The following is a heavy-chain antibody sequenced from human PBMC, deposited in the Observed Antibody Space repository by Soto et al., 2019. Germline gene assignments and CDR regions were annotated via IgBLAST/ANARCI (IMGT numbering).Heavy chain of an antibody. CDR1: GYNFAGYW. Sequence: ESLKISCKGSGYNFAGYWIAWVRQMPGKGLELMGIIYPSDSDTRYRPSFQGQVTISADKSISSADLQWSSLRASDTAMYYCARGGVSTRTFDYWGQGTPVTVSS. V-gene: IGHV5-51*01. CDR3: ARGGVSTRTFDY. CDR2: IYPSDSDT. J-gene: IGHJ4*02. D-gene: IGHD3-3*01.